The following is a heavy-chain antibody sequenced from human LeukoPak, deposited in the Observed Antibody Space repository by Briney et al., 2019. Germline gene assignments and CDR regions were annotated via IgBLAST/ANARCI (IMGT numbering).Heavy chain of an antibody. D-gene: IGHD1-1*01. J-gene: IGHJ6*02. CDR3: AKTYREYYYYGMDV. V-gene: IGHV3-23*01. CDR2: ISGSGGST. Sequence: GGSLRLSCAASGFTFSSYAMSWVRQAPGKGLEWVSAISGSGGSTYYADSVKGRFTISRDNSKNTLYLQMNSLRAEDTAVYYCAKTYREYYYYGMDVWGQGTLVTVSS. CDR1: GFTFSSYA.